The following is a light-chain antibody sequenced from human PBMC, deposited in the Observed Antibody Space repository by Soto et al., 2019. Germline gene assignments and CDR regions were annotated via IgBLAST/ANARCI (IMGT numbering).Light chain of an antibody. CDR1: SSDVGGYNY. J-gene: IGLJ2*01. Sequence: QSALTQPASVSGSPGQSITISCSGTSSDVGGYNYVSWYQQHPGKAPTVMIYDVTYRPSGVSNRFSGSKSGNTASLTISGLQAEDEADYYCSSYSSSSTVVFGGGTKVTVL. CDR3: SSYSSSSTVV. V-gene: IGLV2-14*01. CDR2: DVT.